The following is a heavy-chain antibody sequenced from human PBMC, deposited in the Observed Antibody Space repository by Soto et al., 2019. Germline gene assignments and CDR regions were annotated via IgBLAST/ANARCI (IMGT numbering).Heavy chain of an antibody. CDR3: ARDLGYYYDSSGFLPFSFDP. J-gene: IGHJ5*02. V-gene: IGHV4-61*01. Sequence: PSETLSLTCTVSGGSVXSGSYYWSWIRQPPGKGLEWIGYIYYSGSINYNPSLKSRVTISVDTSKNQFSLKLSSVTAADTAVYYCARDLGYYYDSSGFLPFSFDPWGQGTLVTVS. CDR2: IYYSGSI. D-gene: IGHD3-22*01. CDR1: GGSVXSGSYY.